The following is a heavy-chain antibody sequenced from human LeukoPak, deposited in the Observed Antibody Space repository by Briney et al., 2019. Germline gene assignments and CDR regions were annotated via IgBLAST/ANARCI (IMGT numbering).Heavy chain of an antibody. CDR3: AKLRSFQSHRSGSIVDY. Sequence: GGSLRLSCAASGFTFSSYAMSWVRQAPGKGLEWVSAISGSGGSTYYADSVKGRFTISRDNSKNTLYLQMNSLRAEDTAVYYCAKLRSFQSHRSGSIVDYWGQGTLVTVSS. D-gene: IGHD3-22*01. CDR2: ISGSGGST. J-gene: IGHJ4*02. V-gene: IGHV3-23*01. CDR1: GFTFSSYA.